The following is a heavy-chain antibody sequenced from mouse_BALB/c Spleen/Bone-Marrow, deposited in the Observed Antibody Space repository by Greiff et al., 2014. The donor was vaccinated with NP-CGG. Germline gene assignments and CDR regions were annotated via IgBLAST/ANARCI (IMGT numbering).Heavy chain of an antibody. CDR3: STYFYGSSRFAY. V-gene: IGHV14-3*02. D-gene: IGHD1-1*01. Sequence: VQLQQSGAELVKPGASVKLSCTASGFNIKNTYIHWVKQRPERGLGWIGRINPANVNTKYDPKFQGKATITADTSSNTPYLQLISLTTSDAAVYYCSTYFYGSSRFAYWGQGTLVTVSA. CDR1: GFNIKNTY. CDR2: INPANVNT. J-gene: IGHJ3*01.